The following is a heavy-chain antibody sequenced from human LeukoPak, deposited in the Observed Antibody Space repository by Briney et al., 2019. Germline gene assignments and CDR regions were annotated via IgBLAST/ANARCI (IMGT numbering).Heavy chain of an antibody. Sequence: ASVKVSCKASGYTFTGYYMHWVRQAPGQGLEWMGWINPNSGGTNYAQKFQGRVTMTRDASISTAYMELSRLRSDDTAVYYCASMYSSGWYDDYWGQGTLVTVSS. V-gene: IGHV1-2*02. CDR1: GYTFTGYY. CDR2: INPNSGGT. J-gene: IGHJ4*02. CDR3: ASMYSSGWYDDY. D-gene: IGHD6-19*01.